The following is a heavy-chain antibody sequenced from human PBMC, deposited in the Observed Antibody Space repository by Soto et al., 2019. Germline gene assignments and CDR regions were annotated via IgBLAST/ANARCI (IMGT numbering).Heavy chain of an antibody. CDR1: GFTFSDYY. D-gene: IGHD4-17*01. V-gene: IGHV3-11*03. Sequence: GGSLRLSCSLSGFTFSDYYMSWIRQAPGKGLEWISYITSSGTYTMYADSVKGRFTISRDNARNSLYLQMNNLRADDTAVYYCARPYGGNIDYWGQGTLVTVSS. CDR3: ARPYGGNIDY. J-gene: IGHJ4*02. CDR2: ITSSGTYT.